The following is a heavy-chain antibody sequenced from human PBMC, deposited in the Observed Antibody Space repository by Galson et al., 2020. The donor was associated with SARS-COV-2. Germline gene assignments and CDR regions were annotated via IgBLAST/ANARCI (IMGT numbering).Heavy chain of an antibody. CDR2: FDPEDGET. CDR1: GYTLTELS. J-gene: IGHJ2*01. V-gene: IGHV1-24*01. CDR3: ATAREGNYDILTGPGSWKYFDL. D-gene: IGHD3-9*01. Sequence: ASVKVSCKVSGYTLTELSMHWVRQAPGKGLEWMGGFDPEDGETIYEQKFQGRVTMTEDTSTDTAYMELSSLRSEDTAVYYCATAREGNYDILTGPGSWKYFDLWGRGTLVTVSS.